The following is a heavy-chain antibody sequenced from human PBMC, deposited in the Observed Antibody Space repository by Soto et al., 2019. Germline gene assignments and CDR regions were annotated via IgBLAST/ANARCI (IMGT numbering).Heavy chain of an antibody. D-gene: IGHD6-6*01. CDR2: ISPSDGGT. J-gene: IGHJ6*02. Sequence: QVQLVQSGAEVTKPGASVKISCKASGYTFTNYYMHWVRQAPGQGPEWMGIISPSDGGTSNAQKFQGRLTLTADTSTSTFYMKLSSLTSEDTAVYYCARGRLFSSSSRGLGYYGMDAWGHGTTVTVSS. CDR3: ARGRLFSSSSRGLGYYGMDA. V-gene: IGHV1-46*01. CDR1: GYTFTNYY.